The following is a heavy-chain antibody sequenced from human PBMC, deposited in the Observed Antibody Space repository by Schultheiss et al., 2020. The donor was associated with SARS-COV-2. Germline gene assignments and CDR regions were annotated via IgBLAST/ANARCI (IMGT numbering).Heavy chain of an antibody. V-gene: IGHV4-39*07. D-gene: IGHD3-9*01. CDR1: GGSISSSSYY. CDR3: ARSYYDVSTGYSYFDY. CDR2: IYYSGSP. Sequence: SQTLSLTCTVSGGSISSSSYYWGWIRQPPGKGLEWIGSIYYSGSPTYNPSLKGRVTMSTDTSKYQFFLRLTSLTAADTAVYYCARSYYDVSTGYSYFDYWGQGTLVTVSS. J-gene: IGHJ4*02.